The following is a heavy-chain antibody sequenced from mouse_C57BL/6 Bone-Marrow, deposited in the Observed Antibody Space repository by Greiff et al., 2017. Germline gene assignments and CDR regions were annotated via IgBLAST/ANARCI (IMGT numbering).Heavy chain of an antibody. Sequence: VQLQQSGAELARPGASVKLSCKASGYTFTSYGISWVKQRTGQGLEWIGEIYPRSGNTYYNEKFKGKATLTADKSSSTAYMELRSLTSEDSAVYFCARGKDYYDYLALFAYWGQGTLVTVSA. D-gene: IGHD2-4*01. CDR3: ARGKDYYDYLALFAY. J-gene: IGHJ3*01. CDR2: IYPRSGNT. V-gene: IGHV1-81*01. CDR1: GYTFTSYG.